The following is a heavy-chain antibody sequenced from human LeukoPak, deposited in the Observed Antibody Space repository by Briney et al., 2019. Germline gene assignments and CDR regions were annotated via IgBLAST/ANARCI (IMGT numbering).Heavy chain of an antibody. D-gene: IGHD3-22*01. Sequence: ASVKVSCKASGYSFTSYYMHWVRQAPGQGLEWMGIINPSGGSTSYAQKFQGRVTMTRDTSTSTVYMELSSLRSEDTAVYYCARAHDWDSSGYTFDYWGQGTLVTVSS. CDR2: INPSGGST. J-gene: IGHJ4*02. V-gene: IGHV1-46*01. CDR1: GYSFTSYY. CDR3: ARAHDWDSSGYTFDY.